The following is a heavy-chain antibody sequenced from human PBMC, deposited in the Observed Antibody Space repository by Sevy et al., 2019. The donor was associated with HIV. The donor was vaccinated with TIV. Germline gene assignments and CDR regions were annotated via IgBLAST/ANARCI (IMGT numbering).Heavy chain of an antibody. CDR3: AKRRVQSGLSGGGANYGWDV. CDR1: GFSFSNYA. CDR2: LIGGGSRT. J-gene: IGHJ6*02. D-gene: IGHD2-8*02. V-gene: IGHV3-23*01. Sequence: GGSLRLSCAASGFSFSNYAMSWVRQAPGKGLEWVSTLIGGGSRTYYADSVTGRFTISRDNSRNTRYLQMNSLGAEDMAVYYGAKRRVQSGLSGGGANYGWDVCGQGTTVTVSS.